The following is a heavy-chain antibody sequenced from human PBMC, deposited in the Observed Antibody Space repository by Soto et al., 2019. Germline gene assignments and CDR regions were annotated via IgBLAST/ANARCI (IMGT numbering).Heavy chain of an antibody. Sequence: PSETLSLTCTVSGGSISSYYWSWIRQPAGKGLEWIGRIYTSGSTNYNPSLKSRVTMSVDTSKNQFSLKLSSVTAADTAVYYCARDLDSGSYQWGNWFDPWGQGTLVTVSS. CDR2: IYTSGST. CDR1: GGSISSYY. V-gene: IGHV4-4*07. D-gene: IGHD1-26*01. CDR3: ARDLDSGSYQWGNWFDP. J-gene: IGHJ5*02.